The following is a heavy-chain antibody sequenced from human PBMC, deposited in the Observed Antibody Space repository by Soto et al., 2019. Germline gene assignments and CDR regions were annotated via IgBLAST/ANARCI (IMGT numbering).Heavy chain of an antibody. CDR1: GFSFKDYW. Sequence: PGGSLRLSCVVPGFSFKDYWMSWVRQAPGKGLEWVANIKYDGTEKYYVDDVKGRFTISRDNTKNSMYLQMNSLRAEDTAVYYCTRDASRDSSARGWFDPWGPGTLVTVSS. CDR3: TRDASRDSSARGWFDP. CDR2: IKYDGTEK. D-gene: IGHD6-13*01. J-gene: IGHJ5*02. V-gene: IGHV3-7*01.